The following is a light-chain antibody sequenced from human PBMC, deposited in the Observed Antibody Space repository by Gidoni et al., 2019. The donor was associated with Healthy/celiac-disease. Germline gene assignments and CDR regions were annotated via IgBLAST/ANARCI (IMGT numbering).Light chain of an antibody. CDR3: QQSYRTRFT. CDR1: QSISSY. CDR2: AAS. J-gene: IGKJ3*01. V-gene: IGKV1-39*01. Sequence: DIQMTQSPSSLSASVGDRVTITCRASQSISSYLNWYQQKPGKAPKLLIYAASSLQSEVPSRFSGSGSGTDFTRTISSLQPEDFATYYCQQSYRTRFTFXPXTKVDIK.